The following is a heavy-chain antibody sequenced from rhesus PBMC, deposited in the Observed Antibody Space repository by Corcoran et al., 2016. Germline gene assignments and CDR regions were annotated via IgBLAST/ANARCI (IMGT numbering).Heavy chain of an antibody. D-gene: IGHD1-26*01. V-gene: IGHV5-20*02. CDR3: AKDDYNWNYFDY. CDR1: GYSFTSYW. Sequence: EVQLVQSGAEVKRPGESLKISCKTSGYSFTSYWISWVRQMPGKGLEWIGALGPSDSDPRYSPSFQGQVTISADKSISTAYLQWSSLKASDTATYYCAKDDYNWNYFDYWGQGVLVTVSS. CDR2: LGPSDSDP. J-gene: IGHJ4*01.